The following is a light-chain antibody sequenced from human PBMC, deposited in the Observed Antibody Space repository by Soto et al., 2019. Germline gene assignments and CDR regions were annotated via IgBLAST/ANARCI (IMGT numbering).Light chain of an antibody. J-gene: IGLJ1*01. Sequence: QSVLTQPASVSGPPGQSMTISCTGTSSDIGGYNFVSWYQQHPGKAPKLMISEVNNRPSGVSDRFSGSKSGNTASLTISGLQSEDEGDYYCSSYSSTSTLFVLGTGTKVTVL. CDR1: SSDIGGYNF. CDR3: SSYSSTSTLFV. V-gene: IGLV2-14*03. CDR2: EVN.